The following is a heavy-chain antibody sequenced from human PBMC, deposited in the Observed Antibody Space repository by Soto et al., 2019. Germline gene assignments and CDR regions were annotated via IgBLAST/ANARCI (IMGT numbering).Heavy chain of an antibody. D-gene: IGHD2-15*01. J-gene: IGHJ4*02. CDR3: ASHCSGGSCYSFDY. Sequence: GGSLRLSCAASGLTFSSYGMHWARQALGKGLEWVAVIWYDGSNKYYADSVKGRFTISRDNSKNTLYLQMNSLRAEDTVVYYCASHCSGGSCYSFDYWGQGILVTVSS. V-gene: IGHV3-33*01. CDR2: IWYDGSNK. CDR1: GLTFSSYG.